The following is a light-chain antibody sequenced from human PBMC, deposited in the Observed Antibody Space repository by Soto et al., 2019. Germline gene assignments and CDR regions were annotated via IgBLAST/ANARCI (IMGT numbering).Light chain of an antibody. CDR3: QQRSAWPQIT. Sequence: EIVLTQSPATLSLSPGERATLSCRASQSVRSYLAWYQQKPGQAPRLLIYDASNRATGIPARFSGSGSGTDFTLTISSLDPEDFAVYYCQQRSAWPQITFSHGTRLEIK. CDR2: DAS. CDR1: QSVRSY. V-gene: IGKV3-11*01. J-gene: IGKJ5*01.